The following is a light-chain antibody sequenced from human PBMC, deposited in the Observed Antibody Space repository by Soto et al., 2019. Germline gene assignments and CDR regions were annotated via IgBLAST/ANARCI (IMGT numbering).Light chain of an antibody. J-gene: IGKJ1*01. CDR1: LSVGDD. CDR2: GAS. CDR3: QQYNNWPRT. V-gene: IGKV3D-15*01. Sequence: DIGITQSPATLSVSPGESATLSCRARLSVGDDLAWYQQKPGQAPRLLIYGASSSATGIPDRFSGSGSWIDFTLTISRLEPEDFAVHFSQQYNNWPRTFSQGTKVDIK.